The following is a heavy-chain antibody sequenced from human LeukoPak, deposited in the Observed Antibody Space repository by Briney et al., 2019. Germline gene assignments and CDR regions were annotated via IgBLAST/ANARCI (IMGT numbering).Heavy chain of an antibody. J-gene: IGHJ4*02. D-gene: IGHD3-10*01. CDR3: ARVLSYFGSGSYPAY. CDR2: VSPDGGRT. CDR1: GFTFTSYW. V-gene: IGHV3-74*01. Sequence: GGSLRLSCAASGFTFTSYWMHWVRQVPGKGLVWIAHVSPDGGRTDYADSVKGRFTVSRDNTNHILYLQMNRLTADNTAVYYCARVLSYFGSGSYPAYWGQGTLVTVSS.